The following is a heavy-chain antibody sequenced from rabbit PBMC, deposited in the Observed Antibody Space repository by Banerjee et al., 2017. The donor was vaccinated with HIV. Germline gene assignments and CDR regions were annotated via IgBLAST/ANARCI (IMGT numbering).Heavy chain of an antibody. CDR2: IYSGTSGHT. J-gene: IGHJ4*01. CDR1: GFSFSSGYY. Sequence: QSLEESGGDLVKPGASLTLTCTASGFSFSSGYYMCWVRQAPGKGLEWIACIYSGTSGHTFYASWAKGRFTISKTSSTTVTLQMTRLTAADTATYFCARWNYDDYGDYNLWGPGTLVTVS. CDR3: ARWNYDDYGDYNL. V-gene: IGHV1S40*01. D-gene: IGHD2-1*01.